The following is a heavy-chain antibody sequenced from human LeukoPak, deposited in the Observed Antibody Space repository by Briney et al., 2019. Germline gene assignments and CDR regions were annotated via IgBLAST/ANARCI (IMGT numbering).Heavy chain of an antibody. CDR3: ACAMKGPIDY. CDR1: GFTFSSYT. V-gene: IGHV3-74*01. J-gene: IGHJ4*02. CDR2: ILNDGTTT. Sequence: AGGSLRLSCAASGFTFSSYTMSWVRQAPGKGLEWVSRILNDGTTTSYADSVKGRFTISRDNAKNTLYLQMNSLRAEDTAVYYCACAMKGPIDYWGQGILATVSS.